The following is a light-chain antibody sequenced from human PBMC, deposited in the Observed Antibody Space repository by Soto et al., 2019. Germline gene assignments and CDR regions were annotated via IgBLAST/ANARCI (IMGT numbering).Light chain of an antibody. CDR2: EVN. J-gene: IGLJ1*01. Sequence: QSVLNQPPSASGSPGQSGAISCTGTSSDVGGYNYVSWYQQHPGKAPKLMIYEVNKRPSGVPDRFSGSKSGNTASLTVSGLQAEDEADYYCSSYAGSSNVFGTGTKVTVL. CDR3: SSYAGSSNV. V-gene: IGLV2-8*01. CDR1: SSDVGGYNY.